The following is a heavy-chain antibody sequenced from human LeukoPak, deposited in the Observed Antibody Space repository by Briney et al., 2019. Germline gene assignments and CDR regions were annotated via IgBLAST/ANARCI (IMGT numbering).Heavy chain of an antibody. J-gene: IGHJ6*03. CDR2: INHSGST. V-gene: IGHV4-34*01. D-gene: IGHD3-10*01. CDR3: ARDSAFYYGSGSYHYYYYYYMDV. CDR1: GGSFSGYY. Sequence: SETLSLTCAVYGGSFSGYYWSWIRQPPGKGLEWIGEINHSGSTNYNPSLKSRVTISVDTSKNQFSLKLSSVTAADTAVYYCARDSAFYYGSGSYHYYYYYYMDVWGKGTTVIVSS.